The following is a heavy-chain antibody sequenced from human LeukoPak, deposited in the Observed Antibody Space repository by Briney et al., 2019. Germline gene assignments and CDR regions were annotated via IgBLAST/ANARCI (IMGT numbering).Heavy chain of an antibody. J-gene: IGHJ3*02. D-gene: IGHD5-18*01. V-gene: IGHV1-2*02. CDR1: GYTFTGYY. CDR2: INPNSGGT. CDR3: ARHPRSYGYAFDI. Sequence: ASVKVSCKASGYTFTGYYMHWVRQAPGQGLEWMGWINPNSGGTNYAQKFQGRVTMTRDTSISTAYMELSRLRSDDTAVYYCARHPRSYGYAFDIWGQGTMVTVSS.